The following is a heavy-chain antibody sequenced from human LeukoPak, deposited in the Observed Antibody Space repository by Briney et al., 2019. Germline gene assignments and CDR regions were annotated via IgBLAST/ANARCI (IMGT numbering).Heavy chain of an antibody. J-gene: IGHJ4*02. Sequence: ASVKVSCKASGYTFTGYYMHWVRQAPGQGLEGMGGIIPIFGTANYAQKFQGRVTITADKSTSTAYMELSSLRSDDTAVYYCAKPKSSYFDGSGYYYDYWGQGTLVTVSS. D-gene: IGHD3-22*01. V-gene: IGHV1-69*06. CDR1: GYTFTGYY. CDR3: AKPKSSYFDGSGYYYDY. CDR2: IIPIFGTA.